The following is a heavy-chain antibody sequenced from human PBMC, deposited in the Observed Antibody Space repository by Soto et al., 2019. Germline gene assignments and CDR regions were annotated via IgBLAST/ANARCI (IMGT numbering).Heavy chain of an antibody. D-gene: IGHD3-16*02. V-gene: IGHV3-23*01. Sequence: EVQLLESGGGLVQPGGSLRLSCAASGFTFSSYAMSWVRQAPGKGLEWVSAISGSGGSTYYADSVKGRLTISRDNSKNTLYLQMNSLRAEDTAVYYCAKDRGSTFGGVIVTDAFDIWGQGTMVTVSS. CDR1: GFTFSSYA. CDR2: ISGSGGST. CDR3: AKDRGSTFGGVIVTDAFDI. J-gene: IGHJ3*02.